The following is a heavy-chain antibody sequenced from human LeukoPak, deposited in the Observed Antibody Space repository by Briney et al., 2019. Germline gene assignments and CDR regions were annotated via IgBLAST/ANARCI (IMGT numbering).Heavy chain of an antibody. CDR1: DGSISSSSYY. J-gene: IGHJ5*02. CDR2: IYYSGST. CDR3: ARIYCSSTSCNGEGFDP. Sequence: SETLSLTCTVSDGSISSSSYYWGWIRQPPGKGLEWTGSIYYSGSTYYNPSLKGRVTISVDTSKNQFSLKLSSVTAADTAVYYCARIYCSSTSCNGEGFDPWGQGTLVTVSS. V-gene: IGHV4-39*01. D-gene: IGHD2-2*01.